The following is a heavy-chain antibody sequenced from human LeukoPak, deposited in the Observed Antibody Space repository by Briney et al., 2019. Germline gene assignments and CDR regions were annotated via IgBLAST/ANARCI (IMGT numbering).Heavy chain of an antibody. CDR1: GYTFTGYY. D-gene: IGHD4-17*01. J-gene: IGHJ3*02. Sequence: GASVKVSCKASGYTFTGYYMHWVRQAPGQGLEWMGWINPNSGGTNYAQKFQGRVTMTRDTSISTACMELSRLRSDDTAVYYCAQDYVTVTKFFPDAFDICGQGTMVTVSS. CDR2: INPNSGGT. V-gene: IGHV1-2*02. CDR3: AQDYVTVTKFFPDAFDI.